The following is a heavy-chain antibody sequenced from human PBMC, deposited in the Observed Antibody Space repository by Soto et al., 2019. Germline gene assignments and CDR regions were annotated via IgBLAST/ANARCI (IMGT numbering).Heavy chain of an antibody. J-gene: IGHJ4*02. V-gene: IGHV3-7*01. D-gene: IGHD2-21*01. CDR3: SRSGTYGGRYYFDY. CDR1: GFTFRNYW. CDR2: IGQDGSEK. Sequence: DVQLVESGGGLVQPGGSLRLSCAASGFTFRNYWMSWVRQAPGKGLEWVATIGQDGSEKYYVGSVRGRFTISRDNAENSLYLQMNSLRAEDTAVYYCSRSGTYGGRYYFDYWGQGTLVTVSS.